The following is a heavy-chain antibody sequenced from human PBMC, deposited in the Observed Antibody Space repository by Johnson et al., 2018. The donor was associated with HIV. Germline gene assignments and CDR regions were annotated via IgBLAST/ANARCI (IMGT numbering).Heavy chain of an antibody. J-gene: IGHJ3*02. Sequence: QVQLVESGGGVVQPGRSLRLSCAASGFTFSSYAMHWVRQAPGKGLEWVAVISYDGSNKYYADYVKGRFTISRDNSKNTLYLQMNSLRAEDTAVYYCARDRGIAARPFRYAFDIWGQGTMVTVSS. CDR1: GFTFSSYA. CDR3: ARDRGIAARPFRYAFDI. CDR2: ISYDGSNK. D-gene: IGHD6-6*01. V-gene: IGHV3-30*04.